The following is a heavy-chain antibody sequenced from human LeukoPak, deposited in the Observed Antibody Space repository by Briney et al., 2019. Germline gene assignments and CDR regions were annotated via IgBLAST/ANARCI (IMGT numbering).Heavy chain of an antibody. J-gene: IGHJ3*02. Sequence: ASVKVSCKASGNTFTSYGISWVRQAPGQGLEWMGWISAYNGNTNYAQKLQGRVTMTTDTSTSTAYMELRSLRSDDTAVYYCAREGGIAAAGTVGDAFDIWGQGTMVTVSS. CDR1: GNTFTSYG. CDR2: ISAYNGNT. V-gene: IGHV1-18*01. D-gene: IGHD6-13*01. CDR3: AREGGIAAAGTVGDAFDI.